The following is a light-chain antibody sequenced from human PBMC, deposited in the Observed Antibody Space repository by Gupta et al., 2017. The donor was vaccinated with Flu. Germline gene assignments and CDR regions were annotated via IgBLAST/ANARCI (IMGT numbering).Light chain of an antibody. V-gene: IGLV1-51*02. Sequence: NIGNNYDYWDQQIPGTAPKLLICENNKRPSGIPDRFSGAKSGTSATLGITGLQTGDEAYYYCGTWDTSLRTVPWVFGGGTKLTVL. CDR1: NIGNNY. J-gene: IGLJ3*02. CDR3: GTWDTSLRTVPWV. CDR2: ENN.